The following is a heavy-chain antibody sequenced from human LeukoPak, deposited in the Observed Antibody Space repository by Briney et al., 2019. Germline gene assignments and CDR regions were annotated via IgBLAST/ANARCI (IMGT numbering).Heavy chain of an antibody. Sequence: ASVKVSCKASGYTFTSYGISWVRQAPGQGLEWMGWISVYNGNTNYAQKLQGRVTMTTDTSTSTAYMELRSLRSDDTAVYYCARDSVVVAATSFDYWGQGTLVTVSS. J-gene: IGHJ4*02. CDR1: GYTFTSYG. CDR3: ARDSVVVAATSFDY. D-gene: IGHD2-15*01. CDR2: ISVYNGNT. V-gene: IGHV1-18*01.